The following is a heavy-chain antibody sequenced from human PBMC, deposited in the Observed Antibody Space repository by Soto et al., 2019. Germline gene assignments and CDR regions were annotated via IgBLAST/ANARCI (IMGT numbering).Heavy chain of an antibody. D-gene: IGHD3-22*01. V-gene: IGHV5-51*01. CDR2: IYPGDSDT. CDR3: ARRQYYYDSSGYHDYYYYYGMDV. CDR1: GYSFTSYW. Sequence: PGASLKISCKGSGYSFTSYWIGWVRQMPGKCLEGMGIIYPGDSDTRYSPSFQGQVTISADKSISTAYLQWSSLKASDTAMYYCARRQYYYDSSGYHDYYYYYGMDVWGQGTTVTVSS. J-gene: IGHJ6*02.